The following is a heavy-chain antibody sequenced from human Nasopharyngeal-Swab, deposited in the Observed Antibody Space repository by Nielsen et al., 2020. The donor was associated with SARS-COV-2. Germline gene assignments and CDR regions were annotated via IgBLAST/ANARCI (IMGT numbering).Heavy chain of an antibody. CDR1: GFTVGSNY. CDR2: IYIGGNT. Sequence: GESLKISCAASGFTVGSNYMSWVRQAPGKGLEWVSVIYIGGNTYYADSVKGRFTISRDNSKNTLYLQMNSLRAEDTAVYYCAGAGPRAYYYYMDVWGKGTTVTVSS. CDR3: AGAGPRAYYYYMDV. V-gene: IGHV3-53*01. J-gene: IGHJ6*03.